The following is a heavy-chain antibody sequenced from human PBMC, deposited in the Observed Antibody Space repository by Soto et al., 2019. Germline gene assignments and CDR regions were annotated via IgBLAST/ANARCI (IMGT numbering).Heavy chain of an antibody. V-gene: IGHV3-74*01. J-gene: IGHJ4*02. Sequence: EVQLVESGGGLVQPGGSLRLSCAASGFTFSSYWMHWVRQAPGKGLVWVSRINSDGSSTSYADSVKGRFTISRDNAKNTLYLQMNSLGAEDTAVYYCARVLPGGYSYGYGLDYWGQGTLVTVSS. D-gene: IGHD5-18*01. CDR3: ARVLPGGYSYGYGLDY. CDR2: INSDGSST. CDR1: GFTFSSYW.